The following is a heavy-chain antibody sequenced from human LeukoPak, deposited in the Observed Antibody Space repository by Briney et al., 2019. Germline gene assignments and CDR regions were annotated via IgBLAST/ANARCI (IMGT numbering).Heavy chain of an antibody. CDR3: ARDLAVAGRGDAFDI. Sequence: SETLSLTCTVSGGSISSYYWSRIRQPAGKGLEWIGRIYTSGSTNYNPSLKSRVTMSVDTSKNQFSLKLSSVTAADTAVYYCARDLAVAGRGDAFDIWGQGTMVTVSS. CDR1: GGSISSYY. D-gene: IGHD6-19*01. V-gene: IGHV4-4*07. J-gene: IGHJ3*02. CDR2: IYTSGST.